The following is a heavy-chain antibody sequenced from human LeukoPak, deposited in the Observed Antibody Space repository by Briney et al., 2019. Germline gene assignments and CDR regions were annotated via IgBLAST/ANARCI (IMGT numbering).Heavy chain of an antibody. CDR1: GFTFRSYS. J-gene: IGHJ4*02. D-gene: IGHD3-22*01. CDR2: ISSSSSYI. Sequence: GGSLRLSCEVSGFTFRSYSMNWVRQAPGKGLEWVSSISSSSSYIHYADSVKGRFTISRDNAKNSVYLQMNSLRAEDTAVYYCARWYDYDSKGYNYYFDYWDQGTLVTVSS. CDR3: ARWYDYDSKGYNYYFDY. V-gene: IGHV3-21*01.